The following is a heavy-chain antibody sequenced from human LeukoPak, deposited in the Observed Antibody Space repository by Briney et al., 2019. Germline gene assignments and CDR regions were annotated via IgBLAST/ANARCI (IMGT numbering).Heavy chain of an antibody. D-gene: IGHD1-7*01. Sequence: ASVKVSCKASGYTFTGYYMHWVRQAPGQGLEWMGWINPNSGGTNYAQKFQGRVTMTRDTSISTAYMELSRLRSDDTAVYYCARVLSNWNYHNYWGQGTLVTVSS. J-gene: IGHJ4*02. CDR2: INPNSGGT. CDR1: GYTFTGYY. V-gene: IGHV1-2*02. CDR3: ARVLSNWNYHNY.